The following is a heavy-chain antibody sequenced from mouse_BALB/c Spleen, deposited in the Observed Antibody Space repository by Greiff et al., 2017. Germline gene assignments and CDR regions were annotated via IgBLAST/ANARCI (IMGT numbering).Heavy chain of an antibody. CDR2: IWSGGST. CDR1: GFSLTSYG. Sequence: QVQLQQSGPGLVQPSQSLSITCTVSGFSLTSYGVHWVRQSPGKGLEWLGVIWSGGSTDYNAAFISRLSISKDNSKSQVFFKMNSLQADDTAIYYCVRNPSTVNPYYYAMDYWGQGTSVIVSS. J-gene: IGHJ4*01. D-gene: IGHD1-1*01. CDR3: VRNPSTVNPYYYAMDY. V-gene: IGHV2-2-2*01.